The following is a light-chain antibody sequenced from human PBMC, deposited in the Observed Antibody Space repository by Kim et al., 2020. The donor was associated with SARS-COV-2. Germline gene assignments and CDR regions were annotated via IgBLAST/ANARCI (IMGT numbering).Light chain of an antibody. CDR2: DKN. CDR1: DSRNYY. V-gene: IGLV3-19*01. J-gene: IGLJ3*02. Sequence: LLQQVGSTSQRDDSRNYYADWCQQKPGRAPILVIYDKNNRPSGSPDRFSGCSSGDTASLTITGAQAEDEAVYYCSSRDASGHLWVFGGGTQLTVL. CDR3: SSRDASGHLWV.